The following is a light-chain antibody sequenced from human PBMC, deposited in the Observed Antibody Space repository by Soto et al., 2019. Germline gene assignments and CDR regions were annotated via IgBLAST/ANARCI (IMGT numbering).Light chain of an antibody. Sequence: DTQMTQSPSTLSSSILERFTITCRASQSISTWLAWYQQKPGKAPKLLIYAASTLENGVPTRFSGTGSETEFTLTVSSLQPDDSATYYCQQYNDYITFGQGTRLEIK. CDR1: QSISTW. CDR2: AAS. V-gene: IGKV1-5*01. CDR3: QQYNDYIT. J-gene: IGKJ5*01.